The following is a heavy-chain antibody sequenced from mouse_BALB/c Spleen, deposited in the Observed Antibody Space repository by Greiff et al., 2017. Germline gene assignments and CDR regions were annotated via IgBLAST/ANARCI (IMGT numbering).Heavy chain of an antibody. D-gene: IGHD4-1*02. J-gene: IGHJ4*01. CDR1: GFTFNTYA. V-gene: IGHV10-1*02. CDR2: IRSKSNNYST. CDR3: GRPTGYAMDY. Sequence: EVQLVESGGGLVQPKGSLKLSCAASGFTFNTYAMNWVRQAPGKGLEWVARIRSKSNNYSTYYADSVKDSITISTDDSQSMLYLQMNNLKTEDTAMYDWGRPTGYAMDYWGQGTSVTVSS.